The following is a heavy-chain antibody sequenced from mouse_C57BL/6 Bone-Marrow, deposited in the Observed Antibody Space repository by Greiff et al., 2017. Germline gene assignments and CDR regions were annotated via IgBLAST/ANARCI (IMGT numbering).Heavy chain of an antibody. D-gene: IGHD2-5*01. Sequence: EVKVEESGPELVKPGDSVKISCKASGYSFTGYFMNWVMQSHGKSLEWIGRINPYNGDTFYNQKFKGKATLTVDKSSSTAHMELRSLTSEDSAVYYCARYGSYSNHEGFAYWGQGTLVTVSA. V-gene: IGHV1-20*01. CDR3: ARYGSYSNHEGFAY. J-gene: IGHJ3*01. CDR1: GYSFTGYF. CDR2: INPYNGDT.